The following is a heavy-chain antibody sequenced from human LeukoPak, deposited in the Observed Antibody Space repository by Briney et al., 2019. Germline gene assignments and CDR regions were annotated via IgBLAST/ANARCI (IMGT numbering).Heavy chain of an antibody. J-gene: IGHJ4*02. D-gene: IGHD4-17*01. CDR1: GGSISSYY. CDR2: ISYSGST. CDR3: ARGKHDYGDYGFDY. V-gene: IGHV4-59*01. Sequence: SETLSLTCTASGGSISSYYWSWIRQPPGKGLEWIGYISYSGSTNSNPSLKSRVTISVDTSKNQFSLKLRSVTAADTAVYYCARGKHDYGDYGFDYWGQGTLVTVSS.